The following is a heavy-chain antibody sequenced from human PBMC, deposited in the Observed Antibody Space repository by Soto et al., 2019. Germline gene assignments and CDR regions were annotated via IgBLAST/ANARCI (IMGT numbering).Heavy chain of an antibody. J-gene: IGHJ6*02. CDR1: GGSISSYY. Sequence: QVQLQESGPGLVKPSETLSLTCTVSGGSISSYYWSWIRQPPGKGLEWIGYIYFTGSTNYNPSLKSRVTISVDTSKNQYSLGLSSVTAADTAVYYCARGGDPDYYYHGMDVWGQGTTVTVSS. CDR3: ARGGDPDYYYHGMDV. CDR2: IYFTGST. V-gene: IGHV4-59*01. D-gene: IGHD2-21*02.